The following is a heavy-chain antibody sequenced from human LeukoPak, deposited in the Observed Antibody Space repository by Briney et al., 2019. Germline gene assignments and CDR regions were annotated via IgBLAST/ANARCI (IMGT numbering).Heavy chain of an antibody. V-gene: IGHV1-8*03. J-gene: IGHJ6*03. CDR2: MNPNSGNT. CDR1: GYTFTSYD. CDR3: ARRPNIAAALYYYMDV. D-gene: IGHD6-13*01. Sequence: ASVKVSCKASGYTFTSYDINWVRQATGQGLEWMGWMNPNSGNTGYAQKFQGRVTITRNTSISTAYMELSSLRSEDTAVYYCARRPNIAAALYYYMDVWGKGTTVTVSS.